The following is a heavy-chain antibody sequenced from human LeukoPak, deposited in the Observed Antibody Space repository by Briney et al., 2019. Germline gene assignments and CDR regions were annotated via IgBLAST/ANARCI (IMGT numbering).Heavy chain of an antibody. CDR1: GFTFSSYA. CDR2: LTGSGGNT. Sequence: GGSLRLSCAASGFTFSSYAMSWVRQAPGKGLEWVSGLTGSGGNTYYADSVKGRFTISRDNSKNTLYLQMNSLRAEDTAVYYCANAHPTAMVGGDNYWGQGTLVTVSS. V-gene: IGHV3-23*01. J-gene: IGHJ4*02. D-gene: IGHD5-18*01. CDR3: ANAHPTAMVGGDNY.